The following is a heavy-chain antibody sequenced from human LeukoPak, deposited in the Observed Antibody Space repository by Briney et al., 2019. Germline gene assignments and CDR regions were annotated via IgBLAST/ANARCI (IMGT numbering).Heavy chain of an antibody. J-gene: IGHJ6*02. CDR1: GFTVSSSY. V-gene: IGHV3-53*01. CDR3: TRFMSYGVDV. CDR2: IYAGGAT. Sequence: GGSLRLSCAASGFTVSSSYMSWVRQAPGKGLEWVSIIYAGGATYYADSVKGRFTISRDNSKNTVYLQMNSLTAEDTAVYYCTRFMSYGVDVWAQGTTVTVSS.